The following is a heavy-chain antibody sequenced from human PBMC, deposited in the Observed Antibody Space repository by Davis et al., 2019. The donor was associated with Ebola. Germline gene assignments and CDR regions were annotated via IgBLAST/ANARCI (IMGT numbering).Heavy chain of an antibody. CDR2: INSDGSST. J-gene: IGHJ4*02. CDR1: GFTFSSYW. D-gene: IGHD3-3*01. V-gene: IGHV3-74*01. CDR3: ATHGGDFWSGYHDY. Sequence: PGGSLRLSCAASGFTFSSYWMHWVRQAPGKGLVWVSRINSDGSSTSYADSVKGRFTISRDNSKNTLYLQVNSLRVEDTAVYYCATHGGDFWSGYHDYWGQGTLVTVSS.